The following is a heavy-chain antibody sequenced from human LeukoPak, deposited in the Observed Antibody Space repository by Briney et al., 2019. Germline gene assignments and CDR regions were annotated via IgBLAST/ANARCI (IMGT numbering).Heavy chain of an antibody. CDR2: IIPIFGTA. J-gene: IGHJ5*02. D-gene: IGHD2-2*01. V-gene: IGHV1-69*05. CDR1: GGTFSSYA. CDR3: ARDWVQEYCSSTSCYDWFDP. Sequence: SVKVSCKASGGTFSSYAISWVRQAPGQGLEWMGGIIPIFGTANYAQKFQGRVTITTDESTSTAYMELSSLRSEDTAVYYCARDWVQEYCSSTSCYDWFDPWGQGTLVTVSS.